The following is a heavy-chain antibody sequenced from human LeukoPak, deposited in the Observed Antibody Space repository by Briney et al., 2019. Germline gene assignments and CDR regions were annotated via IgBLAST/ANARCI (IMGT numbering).Heavy chain of an antibody. CDR2: ISSGGRTM. D-gene: IGHD1-14*01. J-gene: IGHJ3*02. V-gene: IGHV3-11*04. Sequence: GGSLRLSCAASGFTFSDYYMTWIRQAPGKGLEWISYISSGGRTMYYTDSVKGRFTISRDNAKNSLYLQMNSLRAEDTAIYYCARMNLAAALDIWGQGTIVSVSS. CDR3: ARMNLAAALDI. CDR1: GFTFSDYY.